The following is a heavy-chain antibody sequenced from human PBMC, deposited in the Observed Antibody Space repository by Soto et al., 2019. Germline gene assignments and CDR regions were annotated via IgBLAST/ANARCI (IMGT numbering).Heavy chain of an antibody. Sequence: GGSLRLSCAASGFTFSSYGMHWVRQAPGKGLEWVAVISYDGSNKYYADSVKGRFTISRDNSKNTLYLQMNSLRAEDTAVYYCAKAGTVPPNYYYYYGMDVWGQGTTVTVSS. J-gene: IGHJ6*02. V-gene: IGHV3-30*18. D-gene: IGHD4-17*01. CDR1: GFTFSSYG. CDR3: AKAGTVPPNYYYYYGMDV. CDR2: ISYDGSNK.